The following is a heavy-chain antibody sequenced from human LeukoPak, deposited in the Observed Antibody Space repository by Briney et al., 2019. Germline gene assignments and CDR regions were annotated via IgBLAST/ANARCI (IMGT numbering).Heavy chain of an antibody. D-gene: IGHD6-13*01. J-gene: IGHJ4*02. CDR3: ARDNRWSSDY. Sequence: GGSLRLSCEASGFTFSSHWMRWARQAPGKGLEWVADIKRDGSEKNYMDSVKGRFGISRDNAKNSVYLQMNSLRDDDTAVYYCARDNRWSSDYWGQGSLVTVSS. CDR1: GFTFSSHW. CDR2: IKRDGSEK. V-gene: IGHV3-7*01.